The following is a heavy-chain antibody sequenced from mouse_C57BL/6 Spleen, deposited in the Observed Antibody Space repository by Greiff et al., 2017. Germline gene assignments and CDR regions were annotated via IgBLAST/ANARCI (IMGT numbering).Heavy chain of an antibody. J-gene: IGHJ2*01. Sequence: QVQLQQPGAELVRPGTSVKLSCKASGYTFTSYWMHWVKQRPGQGLEWIGVIDPSDSYTNYNQKFKGKATLTVDTSSSTAYMQLSSLTSEDSAVYYCARGSLGRGFDYWGKGTTLTVSA. V-gene: IGHV1-59*01. D-gene: IGHD4-1*01. CDR3: ARGSLGRGFDY. CDR2: IDPSDSYT. CDR1: GYTFTSYW.